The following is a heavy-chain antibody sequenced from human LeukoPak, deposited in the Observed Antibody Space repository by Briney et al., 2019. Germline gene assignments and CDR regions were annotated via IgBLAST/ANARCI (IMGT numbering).Heavy chain of an antibody. CDR2: ISASGADT. CDR3: AKQLDSGNFYPTGDDY. CDR1: GFTLSSYA. J-gene: IGHJ4*02. D-gene: IGHD3-10*01. Sequence: PGGSLRLSCAASGFTLSSYATSWVRQAPGKGLEWVSPISASGADTYYADSVKGRFTISRDTSKNTVYLQMNSLRDEDTAVYYCAKQLDSGNFYPTGDDYWGQGTLVTVSS. V-gene: IGHV3-23*01.